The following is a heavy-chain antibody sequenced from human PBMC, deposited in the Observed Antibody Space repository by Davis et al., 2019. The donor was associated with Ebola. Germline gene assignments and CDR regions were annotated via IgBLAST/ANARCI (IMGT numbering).Heavy chain of an antibody. CDR3: AKDAAEQPVLILYYYYGMDV. CDR1: GFTFLNYA. CDR2: ISGSGGST. V-gene: IGHV3-23*01. D-gene: IGHD6-6*01. Sequence: GESLKISCATSGFTFLNYAMSWVRQAPGKGLEWVSAISGSGGSTYYADSVKGRFTISRDNSKNTLYLQMNSLRAEDTAVYYCAKDAAEQPVLILYYYYGMDVWGQWTTVTVSS. J-gene: IGHJ6*02.